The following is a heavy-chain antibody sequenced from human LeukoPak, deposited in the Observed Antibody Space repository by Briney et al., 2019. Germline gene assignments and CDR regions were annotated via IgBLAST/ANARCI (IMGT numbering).Heavy chain of an antibody. CDR3: ARDLLHRGYAFDI. J-gene: IGHJ3*02. D-gene: IGHD5-12*01. CDR1: GGSISSYY. Sequence: SETLSLTCTVSGGSISSYYWSWIRQPPGKVLEWIGYIYYSGSTNYNPSLKSRVTISVDTSKNQFSLKLNSVTAADTAVYYCARDLLHRGYAFDIWGQGTMVTVSS. CDR2: IYYSGST. V-gene: IGHV4-59*01.